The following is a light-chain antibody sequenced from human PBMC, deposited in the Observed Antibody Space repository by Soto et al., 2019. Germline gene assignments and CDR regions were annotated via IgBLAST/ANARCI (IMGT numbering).Light chain of an antibody. V-gene: IGKV3-15*01. CDR2: GAS. Sequence: EIVMTRSPATLSVSPGERATLSCRASQRVGANLAWYQQKPGQAPRLLIYGASTRAAGISPRFSGGGSGTEFTLTISGLLSEDFGVYYCQQYTYWPRTFGQGTKVGIK. J-gene: IGKJ1*01. CDR3: QQYTYWPRT. CDR1: QRVGAN.